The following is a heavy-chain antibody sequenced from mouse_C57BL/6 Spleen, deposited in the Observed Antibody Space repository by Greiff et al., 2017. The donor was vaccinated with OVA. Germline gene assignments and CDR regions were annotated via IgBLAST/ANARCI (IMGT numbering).Heavy chain of an antibody. CDR2: IRNKANGYTT. CDR1: GFTFTDYY. Sequence: EVQGVESGGGLVQPGGSLSLSCAASGFTFTDYYMSWVRQPPGKALEWLGFIRNKANGYTTEYSASVKGWFTISRDYSQSILYLQMNALRAEDSATYYCARYTGNYGYYCDYWGQGTTLTVSS. D-gene: IGHD1-1*01. J-gene: IGHJ2*01. V-gene: IGHV7-3*01. CDR3: ARYTGNYGYYCDY.